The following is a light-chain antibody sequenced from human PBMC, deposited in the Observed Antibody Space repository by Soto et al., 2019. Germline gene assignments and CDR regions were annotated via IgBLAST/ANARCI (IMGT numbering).Light chain of an antibody. CDR1: QAIRTA. Sequence: AIQLTQSPSSLYASVGDRVTITCRASQAIRTALGWYQQKPGKVPKLLIYAASILQSGVPSRFSGSGSGTDFTLTISSLQPEDFATYYCLQYNGYYRTFGQGTKVEIK. V-gene: IGKV1-6*01. CDR3: LQYNGYYRT. CDR2: AAS. J-gene: IGKJ1*01.